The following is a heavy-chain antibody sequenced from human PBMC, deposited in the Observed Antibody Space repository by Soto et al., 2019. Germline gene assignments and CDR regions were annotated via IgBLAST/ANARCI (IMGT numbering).Heavy chain of an antibody. V-gene: IGHV1-3*01. CDR3: ARAKTTDSSSWYGSS. CDR1: GYTFTIYA. D-gene: IGHD6-13*01. CDR2: INAGNGNT. Sequence: QVQLVQSGAEVKKPGASVKVSCKASGYTFTIYAMHWVRQAPGQRLEWMGWINAGNGNTKYSQKFQGRITITRDTSASTAYMELSSLRSEDTAVYYCARAKTTDSSSWYGSSCGHGTLVTVAS. J-gene: IGHJ5*01.